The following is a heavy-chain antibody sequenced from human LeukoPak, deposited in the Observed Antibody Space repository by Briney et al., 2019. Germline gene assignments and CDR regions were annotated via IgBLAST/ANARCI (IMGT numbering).Heavy chain of an antibody. J-gene: IGHJ4*02. CDR1: GAPISRFY. CDR2: IYNGVPT. D-gene: IGHD6-19*01. Sequence: SETLSLTCTTAGAPISRFYWSWVRQPPGKGLEWIGNIYNGVPTFFNPSLKSRVTLSVDTSKTQFSLQLASVTAADTAVYYCVQTTGWPGFDYWGQGILVTVSS. CDR3: VQTTGWPGFDY. V-gene: IGHV4-4*09.